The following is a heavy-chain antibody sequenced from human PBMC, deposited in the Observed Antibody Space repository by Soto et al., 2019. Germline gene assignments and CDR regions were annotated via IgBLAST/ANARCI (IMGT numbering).Heavy chain of an antibody. CDR2: IIPIFGTA. CDR3: ARERLPGQLWLLYFDY. D-gene: IGHD5-18*01. V-gene: IGHV1-69*13. CDR1: GGTFSSYA. Sequence: GASVKVSCKASGGTFSSYAISWVRHAPGQGLEWMGGIIPIFGTANYAQKFQGRVTITADESTSTAYMELSSLRSEDTAVYYCARERLPGQLWLLYFDYWGQGTLVTVSS. J-gene: IGHJ4*02.